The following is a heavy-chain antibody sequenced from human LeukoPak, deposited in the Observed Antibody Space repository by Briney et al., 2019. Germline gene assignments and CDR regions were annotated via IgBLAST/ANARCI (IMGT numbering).Heavy chain of an antibody. V-gene: IGHV6-1*01. CDR1: GDSVSSNSVA. CDR2: TYYRSKWYN. Sequence: QSGPGLVKPSQTLSLTCAISGDSVSSNSVAWNWMRQSPSRGLEWLGRTYYRSKWYNDYAVSVKSRITINPDTSKNQFSLQLNSVTPEDTAVYYCARGFFRQYLDPFDYWGQGTLVTVSS. D-gene: IGHD2/OR15-2a*01. J-gene: IGHJ4*02. CDR3: ARGFFRQYLDPFDY.